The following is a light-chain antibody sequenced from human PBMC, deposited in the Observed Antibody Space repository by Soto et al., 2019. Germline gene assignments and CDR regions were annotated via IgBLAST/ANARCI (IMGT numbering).Light chain of an antibody. J-gene: IGKJ1*01. V-gene: IGKV3-15*01. CDR3: QQSNNWPKT. CDR2: DAS. CDR1: QSVNSN. Sequence: EIVMTQSPATLSVSPGETAILSCRASQSVNSNLAWYQQKPGQAPRLLISDASTRAAGLPARFSGSGSGTEFTLTISSLQSEDFAVYFCQQSNNWPKTFGQGTKVEIK.